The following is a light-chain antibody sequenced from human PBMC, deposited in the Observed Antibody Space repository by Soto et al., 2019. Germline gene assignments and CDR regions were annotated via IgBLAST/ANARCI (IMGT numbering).Light chain of an antibody. CDR2: EVS. J-gene: IGLJ1*01. V-gene: IGLV2-23*02. CDR1: SSDVGSYNL. Sequence: QSVLTQPASVSGSPGQSITISCTGTSSDVGSYNLVSWYQQRPGKAPKLMIYEVSKRPSGVSNRFSGSKSGNTASLTISGLQAEDEADYYCCSYAGSSTLRFGTGTKVTVL. CDR3: CSYAGSSTLR.